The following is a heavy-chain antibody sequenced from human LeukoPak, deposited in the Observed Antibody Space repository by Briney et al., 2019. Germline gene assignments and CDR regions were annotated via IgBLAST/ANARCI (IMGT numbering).Heavy chain of an antibody. CDR1: GFNFSIYA. CDR2: LSGSGRST. J-gene: IGHJ4*02. V-gene: IGHV3-23*01. CDR3: AKAPRSRIYSTLDY. D-gene: IGHD5-12*01. Sequence: GGSLRLSCAASGFNFSIYAMSWVRQAPGKGLEWVSVLSGSGRSTYYADSVKGRVTISRDNSNNTVFLQINSLRDEDTAVYYCAKAPRSRIYSTLDYWGQGTLVTVSS.